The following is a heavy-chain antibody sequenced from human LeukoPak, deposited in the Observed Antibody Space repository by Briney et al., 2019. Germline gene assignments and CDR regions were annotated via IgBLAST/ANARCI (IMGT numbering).Heavy chain of an antibody. Sequence: GGSLRLSCAASGFTFSSYSMNWVRQAPGKGLEWVSSISSSSSYIYYADSVKGRFTISRDNAKNSLYLQINSLRAEETAVYYCARGDYYGSGTPGYWGQGTLVTVSS. CDR3: ARGDYYGSGTPGY. CDR2: ISSSSSYI. D-gene: IGHD3-10*01. CDR1: GFTFSSYS. J-gene: IGHJ4*02. V-gene: IGHV3-21*01.